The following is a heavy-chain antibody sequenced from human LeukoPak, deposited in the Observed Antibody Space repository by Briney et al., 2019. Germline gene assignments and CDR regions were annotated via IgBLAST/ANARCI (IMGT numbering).Heavy chain of an antibody. CDR1: GDSVSSSTYY. D-gene: IGHD3-22*01. CDR3: ARTRSSGYLTFDY. J-gene: IGHJ4*02. Sequence: ETLSLTCTVSGDSVSSSTYYWGWVRQAPGKGLEWVSYITNSGNSKSYADSVKGRFTISRDNTKNSLYLQMNGLRAEDTAVYYCARTRSSGYLTFDYWGQGILVTVSS. CDR2: ITNSGNSK. V-gene: IGHV3-48*01.